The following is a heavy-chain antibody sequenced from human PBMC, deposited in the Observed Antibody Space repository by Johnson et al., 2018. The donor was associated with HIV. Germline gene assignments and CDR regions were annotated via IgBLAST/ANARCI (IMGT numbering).Heavy chain of an antibody. Sequence: MQLVESGGGLIQPGGSLRLSCAASGFTVNSNYMSWVRQAPGKGLEWVSVIYSGGNTYYADSVKGRFTISRDNFKNTLYLQMNSLRTEDTAVYYCAKVPPGRGLDAFDIWGQGTMVTVSS. V-gene: IGHV3-66*03. CDR1: GFTVNSNY. CDR3: AKVPPGRGLDAFDI. J-gene: IGHJ3*02. CDR2: IYSGGNT.